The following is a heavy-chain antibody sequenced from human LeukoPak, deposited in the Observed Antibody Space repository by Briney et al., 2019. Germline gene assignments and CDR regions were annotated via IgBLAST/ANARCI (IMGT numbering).Heavy chain of an antibody. CDR2: ISAYNGNT. V-gene: IGHV1-18*01. CDR1: GYTFTSYG. D-gene: IGHD3-3*01. J-gene: IGHJ4*02. Sequence: ASVKVSCKASGYTFTSYGISWVRQVPGQGLEWMGWISAYNGNTNYAQKLQGRVTMTTDTSTSTAYMELRSLRSDDTAVYYCARHQYYDFWSGYYFGGWGQGTLVTVSS. CDR3: ARHQYYDFWSGYYFGG.